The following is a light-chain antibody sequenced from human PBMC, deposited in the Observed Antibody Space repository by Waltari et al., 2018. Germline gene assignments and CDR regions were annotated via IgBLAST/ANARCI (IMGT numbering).Light chain of an antibody. Sequence: DIVMTQSPDSLAASLGERATINCNPSQSVLSSSNNKNYLGWYQRKPGQTPKLLISWASTVESGVPDRFSGSGSGRDFTLTISSLQAEDVAVYYCQQCYSFPYTFGQGTKLEIK. CDR3: QQCYSFPYT. J-gene: IGKJ2*01. CDR1: QSVLSSSNNKNY. CDR2: WAS. V-gene: IGKV4-1*01.